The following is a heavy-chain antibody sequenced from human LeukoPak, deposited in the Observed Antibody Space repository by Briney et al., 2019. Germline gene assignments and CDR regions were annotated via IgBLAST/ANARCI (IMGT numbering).Heavy chain of an antibody. CDR1: GGSISSYY. J-gene: IGHJ3*02. CDR3: ARIYDFWSGDDAFDI. Sequence: SETLSLTCTVSGGSISSYYWSWIRQPPGKGLEWIGYIYYSGSTNYNPSLKSRVTISEDTSKNQFSLKLSSVTAADTAVYYCARIYDFWSGDDAFDIWGQGTMVTVSS. V-gene: IGHV4-59*01. D-gene: IGHD3-3*01. CDR2: IYYSGST.